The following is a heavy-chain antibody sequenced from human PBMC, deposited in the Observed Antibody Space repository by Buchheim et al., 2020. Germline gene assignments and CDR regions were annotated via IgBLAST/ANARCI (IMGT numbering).Heavy chain of an antibody. V-gene: IGHV3-7*03. CDR2: IKQDGSVK. J-gene: IGHJ4*01. CDR1: GFTFSPYW. CDR3: ARERYYGSGSPFDY. D-gene: IGHD3-10*01. Sequence: EVQLVESGGGLVQPGGSLRLSCAAPGFTFSPYWMSWVRQAPGKALEWVANIKQDGSVKYYVGSVKGRFTISSDNAKNSLYLQMNSLRAEDTAVYYCARERYYGSGSPFDYWGQGTL.